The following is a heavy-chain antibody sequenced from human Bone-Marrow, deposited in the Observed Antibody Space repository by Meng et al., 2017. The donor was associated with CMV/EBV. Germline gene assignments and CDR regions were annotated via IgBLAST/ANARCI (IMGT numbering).Heavy chain of an antibody. D-gene: IGHD3-3*01. Sequence: GSLRLSCAVYGGSFSGYYWSWIRQPPGKGLEWIGEINHSGSTNYNPSLKSRVTISVDTSKNQFSLKLSSVTAADTAVYYCARGSPGLRFLEWLLFDGMDFWGQGTTVTVSS. J-gene: IGHJ6*02. V-gene: IGHV4-34*01. CDR3: ARGSPGLRFLEWLLFDGMDF. CDR2: INHSGST. CDR1: GGSFSGYY.